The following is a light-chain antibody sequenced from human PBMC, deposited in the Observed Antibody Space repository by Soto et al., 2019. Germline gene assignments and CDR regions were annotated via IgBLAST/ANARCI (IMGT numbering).Light chain of an antibody. V-gene: IGLV2-8*01. CDR1: SSDVGVYNS. J-gene: IGLJ1*01. CDR2: DVS. Sequence: QSVLTQPPSASGSPGQSVTISCTGTSSDVGVYNSVSWYQQHPAQAPKLMIYDVSKRPSGAPDRFSGSKSGNTASLTVSGLQAEDEADYYCSSYAGTHIVFGTGTRSPS. CDR3: SSYAGTHIV.